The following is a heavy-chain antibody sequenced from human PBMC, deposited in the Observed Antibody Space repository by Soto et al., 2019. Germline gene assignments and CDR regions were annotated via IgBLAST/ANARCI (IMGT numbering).Heavy chain of an antibody. CDR3: ARDRSGWVFED. D-gene: IGHD6-19*01. V-gene: IGHV1-18*01. CDR1: GYTFTTYG. J-gene: IGHJ1*01. Sequence: QVQLVQSGAEVKKPGASVKVSCKASGYTFTTYGISWVRQAPGQGLEWLGWSSAYNGDTNYAQKFRGRLTVTTDTSTSTAYIELRSLRSDDTAVYYCARDRSGWVFEDWGQGTLVIVSS. CDR2: SSAYNGDT.